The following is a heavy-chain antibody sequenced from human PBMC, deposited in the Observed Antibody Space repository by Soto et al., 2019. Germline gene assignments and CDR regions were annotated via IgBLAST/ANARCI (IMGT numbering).Heavy chain of an antibody. CDR1: GFTFSSYS. V-gene: IGHV3-48*02. CDR2: ISSSSSTI. Sequence: GGSLRLSCAASGFTFSSYSMNCVRQAPGKGLEWVSYISSSSSTIYYADSVEGRFTISRDNAKNSLYMKMNSLRDEETAVYYCARGIVVVITGYYGMEVWGQGTTVTVSS. D-gene: IGHD3-22*01. J-gene: IGHJ6*02. CDR3: ARGIVVVITGYYGMEV.